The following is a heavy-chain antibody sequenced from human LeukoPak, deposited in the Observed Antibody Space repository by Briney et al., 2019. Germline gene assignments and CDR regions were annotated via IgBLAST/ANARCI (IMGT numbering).Heavy chain of an antibody. Sequence: IRYDGSNKYYADSVKGRFTISRDNSKNTLYLQMNSLRAEDTAVYYCAKEGDTAMVRDAFDIWGQGTMVTVSS. D-gene: IGHD5-18*01. CDR2: IRYDGSNK. V-gene: IGHV3-30*02. J-gene: IGHJ3*02. CDR3: AKEGDTAMVRDAFDI.